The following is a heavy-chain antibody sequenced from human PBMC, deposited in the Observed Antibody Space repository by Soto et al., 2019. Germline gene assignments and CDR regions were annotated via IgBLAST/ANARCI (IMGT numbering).Heavy chain of an antibody. CDR3: ARVVPGAEAWFGP. Sequence: QVQLVQSGGEVKRPGASXXXSCKTSGYTFSXXXXXXXXXXXXXXLEWLGWISLYSDGTNYAQKFQGRVSTTTDTSTTTAYMELRSLRSDDTAVYYCARVVPGAEAWFGPWGQGTLVTVSS. CDR2: ISLYSDGT. V-gene: IGHV1-18*01. D-gene: IGHD2-2*01. J-gene: IGHJ5*02. CDR1: GYTFSXXX.